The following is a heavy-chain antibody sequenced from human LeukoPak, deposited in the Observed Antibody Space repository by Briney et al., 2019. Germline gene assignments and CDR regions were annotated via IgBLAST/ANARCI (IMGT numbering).Heavy chain of an antibody. CDR3: ASSGLLWFGELSYFDY. Sequence: PGGSLRLSCAASGFTFSSYWMHWVRQAPGKGLVWVSRISSDGSSTSYADSVKGRFTISRDNAKNTLYLQMNSLRAEDTAVYYCASSGLLWFGELSYFDYWGQGTLVTVSS. CDR2: ISSDGSST. V-gene: IGHV3-74*01. D-gene: IGHD3-10*01. CDR1: GFTFSSYW. J-gene: IGHJ4*02.